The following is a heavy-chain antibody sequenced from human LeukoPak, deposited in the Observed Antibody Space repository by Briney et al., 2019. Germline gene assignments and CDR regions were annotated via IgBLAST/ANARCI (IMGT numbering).Heavy chain of an antibody. CDR3: AHYDWDV. CDR1: GFNFSGYE. D-gene: IGHD4-17*01. V-gene: IGHV3-48*03. J-gene: IGHJ6*02. Sequence: GGSLRLSCAASGFNFSGYEMNWVRQAAGKGLEWASYISSRGDSRHYADSVRGRFVISRDNAKNSLYLQMYSLRVEDTAVYYFAHYDWDVWGQGTTVTVSS. CDR2: ISSRGDSR.